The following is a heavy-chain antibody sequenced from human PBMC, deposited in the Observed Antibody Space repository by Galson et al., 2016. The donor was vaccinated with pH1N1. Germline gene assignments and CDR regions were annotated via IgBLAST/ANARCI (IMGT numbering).Heavy chain of an antibody. D-gene: IGHD6-13*01. CDR2: TNHDGSQK. CDR1: GFIFSDHW. Sequence: SLRLSCAASGFIFSDHWMSWVRQAPDKGLEWVANTNHDGSQKYYVDSVRGRFTISRDNAKNSVSLQMNSLRPDDTGVYYCVRAIGAAASFWGQGTLVTVSS. V-gene: IGHV3-7*01. CDR3: VRAIGAAASF. J-gene: IGHJ4*02.